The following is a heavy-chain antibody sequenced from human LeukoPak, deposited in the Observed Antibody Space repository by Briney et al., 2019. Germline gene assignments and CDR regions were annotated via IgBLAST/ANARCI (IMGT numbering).Heavy chain of an antibody. CDR1: GFTFDDYG. J-gene: IGHJ3*02. CDR2: INWNGGST. V-gene: IGHV3-20*04. CDR3: ARDGVSSGVTPAFDI. Sequence: GGSLRLSCAASGFTFDDYGMSWVRQAPGKGLEWVSGINWNGGSTGYADSVKGRFTISRDNAKNSLYLQMNSLRAEDTALYYCARDGVSSGVTPAFDIWGQGTKVTVSS. D-gene: IGHD3-22*01.